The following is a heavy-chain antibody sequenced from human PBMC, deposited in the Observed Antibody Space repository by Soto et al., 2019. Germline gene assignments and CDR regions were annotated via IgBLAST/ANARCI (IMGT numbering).Heavy chain of an antibody. D-gene: IGHD3-16*02. V-gene: IGHV3-13*01. CDR3: ARVIGPLNYGMDV. J-gene: IGHJ6*02. Sequence: GGSLRLSCAASGFTFSSYDMHWVRQATGKGLEWVSAIGTAGDTYYPGSVKGRFTISRENAKNSLYLQMNSLRAEDTAVYYCARVIGPLNYGMDVWGQGTTVTVSS. CDR1: GFTFSSYD. CDR2: IGTAGDT.